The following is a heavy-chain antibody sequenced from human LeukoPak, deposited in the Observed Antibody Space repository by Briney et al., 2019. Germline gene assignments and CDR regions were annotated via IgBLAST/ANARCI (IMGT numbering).Heavy chain of an antibody. CDR3: AREHTEGAFDI. J-gene: IGHJ3*02. CDR2: IGTAGDT. CDR1: GFTFSSYD. V-gene: IGHV3-13*01. Sequence: PGGSLRLSCAASGFTFSSYDMHWVRHATGKGLEWVSAIGTAGDTYYPGSVKGRFTISRENAKNSLYLQMNSLRAGDTAVYYCAREHTEGAFDIWGQGTMVTVSS.